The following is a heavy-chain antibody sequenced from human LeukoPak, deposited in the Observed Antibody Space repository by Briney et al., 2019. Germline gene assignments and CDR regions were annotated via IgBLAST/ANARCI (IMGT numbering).Heavy chain of an antibody. V-gene: IGHV1-24*01. CDR3: ATGYYYGSGSYYNPPLGY. CDR1: GYTLTELS. J-gene: IGHJ4*02. Sequence: GASVKVSCKVSGYTLTELSMHWVRQAPGKGLEWMGGFDPEDGETIYAQKFQGRVTMTEDTSTDTAYMELSSLRSEDTAMYYCATGYYYGSGSYYNPPLGYWGQGTLVTVSS. CDR2: FDPEDGET. D-gene: IGHD3-10*01.